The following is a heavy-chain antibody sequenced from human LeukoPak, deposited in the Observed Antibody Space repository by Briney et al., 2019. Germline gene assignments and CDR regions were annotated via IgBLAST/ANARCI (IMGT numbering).Heavy chain of an antibody. CDR1: GFTFSSYA. V-gene: IGHV3-21*01. Sequence: GGSLRLSCAASGFTFSSYAMGWVRQAPGKGLDWVSSISSSSSSIYYADSVKGRFTISRDNAKNSLSLQMNSLRAEDTAVYYCARGPYTDYWGQGTLVTVSS. J-gene: IGHJ4*02. D-gene: IGHD4-11*01. CDR2: ISSSSSSI. CDR3: ARGPYTDY.